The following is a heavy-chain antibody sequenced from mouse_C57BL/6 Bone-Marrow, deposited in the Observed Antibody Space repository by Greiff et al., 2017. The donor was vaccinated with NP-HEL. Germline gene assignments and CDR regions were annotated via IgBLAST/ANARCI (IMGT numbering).Heavy chain of an antibody. CDR2: IFPGSGST. Sequence: VQLQQSGAELMKPGASVKLSCKASGYTFTGYWIEWVKQRPGHGLEWIGEIFPGSGSTNYNEKFKGKATFTVDTSSNTAYMQLSSLTTEDSAIYYYARWKLDYGNGCFDYWGQGTTLTVSS. J-gene: IGHJ2*01. CDR1: GYTFTGYW. V-gene: IGHV1-9*01. D-gene: IGHD1-1*01. CDR3: ARWKLDYGNGCFDY.